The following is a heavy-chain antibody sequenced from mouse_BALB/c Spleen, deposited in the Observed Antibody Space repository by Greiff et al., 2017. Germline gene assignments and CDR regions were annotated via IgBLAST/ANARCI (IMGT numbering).Heavy chain of an antibody. V-gene: IGHV1-82*01. CDR3: ARSPTMITGMDY. CDR1: GYAFSSSW. D-gene: IGHD2-4*01. CDR2: IYPGDGDT. J-gene: IGHJ4*01. Sequence: QVQLQQSGPELVKPGASVKISCKASGYAFSSSWMNWVKQRPGQGLEWIGRIYPGDGDTNYNGKFKGKATLTADKSSSTAYMQLSSLTSMDSAVYFCARSPTMITGMDYWGQGTSVTVSS.